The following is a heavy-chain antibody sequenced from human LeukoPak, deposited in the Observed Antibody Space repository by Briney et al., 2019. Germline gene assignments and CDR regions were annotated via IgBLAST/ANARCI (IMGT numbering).Heavy chain of an antibody. V-gene: IGHV3-7*01. CDR1: GFTFSGHW. J-gene: IGHJ4*02. Sequence: PGGSLRLSCAASGFTFSGHWMSWVRQAPGKGLEWVANINQGGSDKYYVDSVKGRFTISRDNANNLLYLQMNSLRGEETAVYYCTRERSRAEDDWGQGTLVTVSS. D-gene: IGHD1-14*01. CDR2: INQGGSDK. CDR3: TRERSRAEDD.